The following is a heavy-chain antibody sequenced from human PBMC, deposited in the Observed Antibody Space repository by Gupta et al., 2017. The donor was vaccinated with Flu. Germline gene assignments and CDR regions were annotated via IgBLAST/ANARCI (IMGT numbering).Heavy chain of an antibody. CDR2: INHSGST. CDR3: ARVDFRYSYGLGLFDY. V-gene: IGHV4-34*01. J-gene: IGHJ4*02. D-gene: IGHD5-18*01. Sequence: QVQLQQWGAGLLKPSETLSLTCAVYGGSFSGYYWSWIRQPPGKGLEWIGEINHSGSTNYNPSLKSRVTISVDTSKNQFSLKLSSVTAADTAVYYCARVDFRYSYGLGLFDYWGQGTLVTVSS. CDR1: GGSFSGYY.